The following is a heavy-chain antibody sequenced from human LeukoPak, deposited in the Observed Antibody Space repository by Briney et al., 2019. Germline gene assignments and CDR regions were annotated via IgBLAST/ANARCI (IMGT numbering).Heavy chain of an antibody. CDR1: GFTFSSYA. J-gene: IGHJ4*02. D-gene: IGHD3-22*01. CDR3: AKVKDYDSSGPIDY. Sequence: PGGSLRLSCAASGFTFSSYAMSWVRQAPGKGLEWVSAISGSGGSTYYADSVKGRFTISRDNSKNTLYLQMNSLRAEDTAVYYCAKVKDYDSSGPIDYWGQGTLVTVSS. CDR2: ISGSGGST. V-gene: IGHV3-23*01.